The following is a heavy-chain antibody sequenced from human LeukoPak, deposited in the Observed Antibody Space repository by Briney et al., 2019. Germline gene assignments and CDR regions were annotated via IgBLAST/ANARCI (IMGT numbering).Heavy chain of an antibody. V-gene: IGHV1-46*01. Sequence: GASVKVSCKASGYTFTSYYMHWVRQAPGQGLDWMGIINPSGGSTSYAQKFQGRVTMTRDTSTSTVYMELSSLRSEDTAVYYCARLMVRGVSPCGMDVWGQGTTVTVSS. J-gene: IGHJ6*02. CDR1: GYTFTSYY. CDR2: INPSGGST. CDR3: ARLMVRGVSPCGMDV. D-gene: IGHD3-10*01.